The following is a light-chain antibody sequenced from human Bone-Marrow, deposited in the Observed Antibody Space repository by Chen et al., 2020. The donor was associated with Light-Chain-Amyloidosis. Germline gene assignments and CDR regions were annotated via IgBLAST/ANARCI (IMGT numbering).Light chain of an antibody. CDR3: QSYQGSSQGV. CDR2: EDD. Sequence: NFMLTQPHSVSESPGKTVIISCTRSSGSMATNYVQWYQQRPGSSPTTVIYEDDQRPSGVPDPFSGPIDRSSNSAYLTISGLKTEDEADYYCQSYQGSSQGVFGGGTKLTVL. CDR1: SGSMATNY. J-gene: IGLJ3*02. V-gene: IGLV6-57*01.